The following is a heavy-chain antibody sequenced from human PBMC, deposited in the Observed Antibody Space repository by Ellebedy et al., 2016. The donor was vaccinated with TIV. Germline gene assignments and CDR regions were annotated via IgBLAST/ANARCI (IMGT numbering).Heavy chain of an antibody. Sequence: SETLSLTCAVSGGSIGNYFWSWIRQAPGKGLEWIAYIYHSGNPKYNPSLKSRVTISVDTSKKQVSLKLTSVTAADTAVYYCASDMRIYKYGMDVWGQGTTVTVSS. V-gene: IGHV4-59*01. CDR3: ASDMRIYKYGMDV. J-gene: IGHJ6*02. CDR2: IYHSGNP. D-gene: IGHD2-15*01. CDR1: GGSIGNYF.